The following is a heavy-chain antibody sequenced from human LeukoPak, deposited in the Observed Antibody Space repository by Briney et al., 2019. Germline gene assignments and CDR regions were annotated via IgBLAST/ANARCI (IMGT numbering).Heavy chain of an antibody. J-gene: IGHJ4*02. CDR1: GFTFSSYS. V-gene: IGHV3-21*01. D-gene: IGHD5-12*01. Sequence: PGGSLRLSCAASGFTFSSYSMNWVRQAPGKGLEWVSSISGSSSYIYYADSVKGRFTISRDNAKNSLYLQMNSLRAEDTAVYYCARDEVATISLDYWGQGTLVTVSS. CDR2: ISGSSSYI. CDR3: ARDEVATISLDY.